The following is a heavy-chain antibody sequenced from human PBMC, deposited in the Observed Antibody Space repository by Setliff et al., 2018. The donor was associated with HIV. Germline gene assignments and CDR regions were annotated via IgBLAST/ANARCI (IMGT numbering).Heavy chain of an antibody. CDR3: ARDQSIAARYLFDP. CDR2: IYYSGST. D-gene: IGHD6-6*01. CDR1: GGSIRSHY. J-gene: IGHJ5*02. Sequence: SETLSLTCTVSGGSIRSHYWSWIRQPPGKGLEWIGYIYYSGSTYYNPSLKSRVTISVDTSKNQFSLKLSSVTAADTAVYYCARDQSIAARYLFDPWGQGTLVTVSS. V-gene: IGHV4-59*11.